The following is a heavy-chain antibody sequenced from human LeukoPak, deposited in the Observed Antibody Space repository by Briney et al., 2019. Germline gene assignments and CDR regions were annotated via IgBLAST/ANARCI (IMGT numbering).Heavy chain of an antibody. J-gene: IGHJ3*02. CDR1: DVSFSSYY. V-gene: IGHV4-59*01. CDR2: IYYSGSS. D-gene: IGHD3-22*01. CDR3: ARGNYYDSRTYYRAFDI. Sequence: PSETLSLTCTVSDVSFSSYYWSWIRQPPGKGLEWIGDIYYSGSSYYNPSLKSRVTISVATSKNHFPLKLSSVTAADTAVYYCARGNYYDSRTYYRAFDIWGQGTMVTVSS.